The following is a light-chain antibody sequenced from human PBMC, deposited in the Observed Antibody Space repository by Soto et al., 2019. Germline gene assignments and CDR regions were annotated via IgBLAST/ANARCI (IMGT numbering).Light chain of an antibody. CDR1: SSNIGAGYD. J-gene: IGLJ3*02. CDR3: QSYDSSLSGWV. CDR2: GNS. Sequence: QSVLTQPPSVSGAPGQRVTISCTGSSSNIGAGYDVPWYQQLPGTAPKLLIYGNSNRPSGVPDRFSGSKSGTSASLAITGLRAEDEADYYCQSYDSSLSGWVFGGGTKLTAL. V-gene: IGLV1-40*01.